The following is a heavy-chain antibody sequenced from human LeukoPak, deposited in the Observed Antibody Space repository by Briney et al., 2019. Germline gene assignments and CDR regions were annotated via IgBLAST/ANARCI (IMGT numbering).Heavy chain of an antibody. V-gene: IGHV1-69*13. Sequence: GASVKVSCKASGYTFTSYGISWVRQAPGQGLEWMGGITPIFGTANYAQKFQGRVTITADESTSTAYMELSSLRSEDTAVYYCASGAAAGPVDYWGQGTLVTVSS. CDR2: ITPIFGTA. J-gene: IGHJ4*02. D-gene: IGHD6-13*01. CDR1: GYTFTSYG. CDR3: ASGAAAGPVDY.